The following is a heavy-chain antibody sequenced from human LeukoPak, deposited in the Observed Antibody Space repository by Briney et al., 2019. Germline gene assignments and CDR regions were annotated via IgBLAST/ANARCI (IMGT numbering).Heavy chain of an antibody. D-gene: IGHD5-18*01. Sequence: SETLSLTCTVSGGSISSSSYYWGWIRQPPGKGLEWIGSIYYRGSTYYNPSLKSRVTISVDTSKNQFSLKLSSVTAADTAVYYCARHGQLSYYYGMDVWGQGTTVTVSS. CDR2: IYYRGST. V-gene: IGHV4-39*01. J-gene: IGHJ6*02. CDR3: ARHGQLSYYYGMDV. CDR1: GGSISSSSYY.